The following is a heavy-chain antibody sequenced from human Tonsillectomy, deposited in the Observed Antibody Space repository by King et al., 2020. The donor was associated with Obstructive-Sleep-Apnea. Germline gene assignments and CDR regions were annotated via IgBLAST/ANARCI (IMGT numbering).Heavy chain of an antibody. V-gene: IGHV1-69*04. Sequence: QLVQSGAEVKKPGSSVKVSCKASGGTFSSYAISWVRQAPGQGLEWMGRIIPILGIANYAQKFQGRVTITADKSTSTAYMELSSLRSEDTAVYYCARGNRATILVLGFQASMDVWGQGTTVTVSS. CDR2: IIPILGIA. CDR1: GGTFSSYA. J-gene: IGHJ6*02. D-gene: IGHD5-12*01. CDR3: ARGNRATILVLGFQASMDV.